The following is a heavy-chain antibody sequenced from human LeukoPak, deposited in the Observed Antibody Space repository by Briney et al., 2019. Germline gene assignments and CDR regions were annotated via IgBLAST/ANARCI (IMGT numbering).Heavy chain of an antibody. CDR2: IYYSGYT. D-gene: IGHD3-22*01. CDR3: ARHAASTMIVVVIPFWYFDY. V-gene: IGHV4-39*01. CDR1: GDSISSGSYY. Sequence: SEILSLSCDISGDSISSGSYYWGWIRQPPGKGLEWIGSIYYSGYTYYNPSLKSRATMSIDTSKNQFSLKLSSVTAADTAVYYCARHAASTMIVVVIPFWYFDYWGQGILVTVSS. J-gene: IGHJ4*02.